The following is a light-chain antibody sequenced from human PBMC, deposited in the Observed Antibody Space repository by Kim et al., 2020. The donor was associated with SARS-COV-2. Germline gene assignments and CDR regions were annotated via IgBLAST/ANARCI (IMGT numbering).Light chain of an antibody. CDR1: SLRSYY. Sequence: VALGQTVRITCQGDSLRSYYASWYQQKPGQAPVLVIYGKNNRPSGIPDRFSGSSSGNTASLTIPGAQAEDEADYYCNSRDSSGNRVFGGGTQLTVL. V-gene: IGLV3-19*01. CDR3: NSRDSSGNRV. J-gene: IGLJ3*02. CDR2: GKN.